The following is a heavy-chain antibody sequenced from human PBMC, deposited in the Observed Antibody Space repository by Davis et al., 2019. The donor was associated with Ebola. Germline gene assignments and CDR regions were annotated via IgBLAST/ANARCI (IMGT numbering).Heavy chain of an antibody. J-gene: IGHJ4*02. D-gene: IGHD4-23*01. CDR2: MRSKGFGGTT. Sequence: SCTGSGFTFGDYAMSWVRQAPGKGLEWVGFMRSKGFGGTTEYAASVKGRFTISRDDSTNSLYLQMNSLRTEDTALYYCIKVSITVGARYFDSWGQGTLVTVSS. CDR1: GFTFGDYA. V-gene: IGHV3-49*04. CDR3: IKVSITVGARYFDS.